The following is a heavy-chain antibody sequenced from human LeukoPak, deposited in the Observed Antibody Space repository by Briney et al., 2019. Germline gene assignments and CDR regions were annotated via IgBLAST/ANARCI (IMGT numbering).Heavy chain of an antibody. V-gene: IGHV1-18*01. Sequence: GASVKVSCKASGYTFTSYGISWVRQAPGQGLEWMGWISAYNGNTNYAQKLQGRVTMTTDTSTSTAYMELRSLRSDDTAVYYCACVAAAGMSPSFQHWGQGTLVTVSS. D-gene: IGHD6-13*01. CDR3: ACVAAAGMSPSFQH. CDR2: ISAYNGNT. CDR1: GYTFTSYG. J-gene: IGHJ1*01.